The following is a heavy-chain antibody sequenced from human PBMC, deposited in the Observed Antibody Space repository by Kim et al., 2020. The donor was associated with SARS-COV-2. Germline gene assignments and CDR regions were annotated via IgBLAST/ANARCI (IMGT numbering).Heavy chain of an antibody. J-gene: IGHJ3*02. V-gene: IGHV6-1*01. CDR3: ARDTPGQKAYDI. Sequence: DYAGSVTSQITIDAYTSKNQFSLQLNSVSPEDTAVYYCARDTPGQKAYDIWGQGTMVTVSS.